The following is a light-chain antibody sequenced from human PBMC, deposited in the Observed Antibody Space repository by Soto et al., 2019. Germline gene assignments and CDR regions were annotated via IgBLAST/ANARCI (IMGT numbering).Light chain of an antibody. CDR2: DAS. Sequence: EIVLTQSPGTLSLSPVERATLSCMASQSVSSRSLAWYQQKPGQAPRLLISDASTRATGISARFSGSGSGTEFTLTISSLQSEDFAVYYCQQYHNWPITFGQGTRLENK. V-gene: IGKV3-15*01. CDR1: QSVSSRS. J-gene: IGKJ5*01. CDR3: QQYHNWPIT.